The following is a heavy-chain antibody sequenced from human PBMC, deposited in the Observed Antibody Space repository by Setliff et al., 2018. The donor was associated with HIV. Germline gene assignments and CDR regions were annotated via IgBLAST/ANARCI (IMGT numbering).Heavy chain of an antibody. CDR1: GITFSSYG. CDR3: ARVGLPYDTNGYYYGRGYIDY. CDR2: ISDDGSRK. Sequence: PGGSLRLSCAASGITFSSYGMQWVRQGPGKGLEWVAGISDDGSRKYYADFVEGRFTISRDNSKNTMYLQMNSLRAEDTAVYYCARVGLPYDTNGYYYGRGYIDYWGQGTLVTVPQ. V-gene: IGHV3-30*03. D-gene: IGHD3-22*01. J-gene: IGHJ4*02.